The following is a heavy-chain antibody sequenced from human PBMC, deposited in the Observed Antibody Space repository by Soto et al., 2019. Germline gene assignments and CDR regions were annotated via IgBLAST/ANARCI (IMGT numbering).Heavy chain of an antibody. D-gene: IGHD1-1*01. J-gene: IGHJ3*02. CDR2: MSHSGGT. CDR1: GGFVSSGSYY. CDR3: ARVERGTATTVVDAFDI. Sequence: QVQLQQWGAGLLKPSETLSLTCAVYGGFVSSGSYYWSWIRQPPGKGLEWIGEMSHSGGTHFKPSLTSRVTISVDTAKNQFSLKMSSVTAADTALYYCARVERGTATTVVDAFDIWGPGTMVTVSS. V-gene: IGHV4-34*01.